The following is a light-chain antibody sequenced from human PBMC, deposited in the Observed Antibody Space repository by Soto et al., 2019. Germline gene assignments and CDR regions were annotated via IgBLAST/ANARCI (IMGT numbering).Light chain of an antibody. V-gene: IGKV3-20*01. J-gene: IGKJ1*01. CDR1: QRVSNNY. Sequence: PATPSVSPGERATLSCRASQRVSNNYLAWYQQKPGQAPRLLIYGASNRATGIPDRFSGSGSGTDFTLTISRLEPEDFAVYYCQQYGSSGTFGQGTKVDIK. CDR3: QQYGSSGT. CDR2: GAS.